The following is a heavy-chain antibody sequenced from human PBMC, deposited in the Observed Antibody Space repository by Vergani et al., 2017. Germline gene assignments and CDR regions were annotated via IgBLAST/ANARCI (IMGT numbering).Heavy chain of an antibody. D-gene: IGHD2-15*01. V-gene: IGHV3-64*01. Sequence: EVQLVESGGGLVQPGGSLRLSCAASGFTFSSYAMHWVRQAPGKGLEYVSAISSNGGSTYYANSVKGRFTISRDNSKNTLYLQMGSLRAEDMAVYYCAGGGYCSGGSCRVDFDYWGQGTLVTVSS. CDR3: AGGGYCSGGSCRVDFDY. CDR2: ISSNGGST. J-gene: IGHJ4*02. CDR1: GFTFSSYA.